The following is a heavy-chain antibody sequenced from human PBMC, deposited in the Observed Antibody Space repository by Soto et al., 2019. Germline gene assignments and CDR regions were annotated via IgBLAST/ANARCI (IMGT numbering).Heavy chain of an antibody. CDR1: GFSLTNGRMG. CDR2: FFSDAER. V-gene: IGHV2-26*01. D-gene: IGHD4-17*01. J-gene: IGHJ6*02. Sequence: QVTLKESGPVLVKRTETLTLTCSVSGFSLTNGRMGVSWIRQPPGKALEWLAHFFSDAERSYSTSMQSRLNMYKDSSGSQVVLTMTNMAPADTATYFCARMDGDYNYYGLDVWGHGIAVTVSS. CDR3: ARMDGDYNYYGLDV.